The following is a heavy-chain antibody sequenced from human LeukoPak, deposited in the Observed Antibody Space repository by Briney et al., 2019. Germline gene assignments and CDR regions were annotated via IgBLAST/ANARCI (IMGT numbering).Heavy chain of an antibody. Sequence: SETLSLTCTVSGGSISSYYWSWIRQPAGKGLEWIGRIYTSGSTNYNPSLKSRVTISVDKSKNQFSLKLNSVTAADTAVYYCARDTAVAGIFDYWGQGTLVTVSS. CDR3: ARDTAVAGIFDY. CDR1: GGSISSYY. J-gene: IGHJ4*02. V-gene: IGHV4-4*07. CDR2: IYTSGST. D-gene: IGHD6-19*01.